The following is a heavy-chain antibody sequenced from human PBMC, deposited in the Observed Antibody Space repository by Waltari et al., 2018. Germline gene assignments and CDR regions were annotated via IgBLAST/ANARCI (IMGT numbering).Heavy chain of an antibody. V-gene: IGHV4-59*01. D-gene: IGHD3-3*02. CDR1: GGSISSYY. CDR3: ATSFHSYYYYYMDV. CDR2: IYYSGIT. J-gene: IGHJ6*03. Sequence: QVQLQESGQGLVKPSETLSLTCTVSGGSISSYYWSWIRQHPGNGLVWIGYIYYSGITNYNPSLKIRVTISVDTSKTQFSLKLSSVTAADTAVYYCATSFHSYYYYYMDVWGKGTTVTISS.